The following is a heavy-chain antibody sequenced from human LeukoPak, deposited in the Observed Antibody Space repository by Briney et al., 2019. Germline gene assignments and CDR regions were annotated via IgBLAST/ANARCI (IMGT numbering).Heavy chain of an antibody. V-gene: IGHV3-30*03. Sequence: GGSLRLSCAASGITISNYGVHWVRQAPGKGLEWLAVISYDGLNKNYADSVKGRFSISRDNSKNSLYLQMNSLRAEDTAVYYCARGWDYMDVWGKGTTVTVSS. D-gene: IGHD6-13*01. J-gene: IGHJ6*03. CDR1: GITISNYG. CDR2: ISYDGLNK. CDR3: ARGWDYMDV.